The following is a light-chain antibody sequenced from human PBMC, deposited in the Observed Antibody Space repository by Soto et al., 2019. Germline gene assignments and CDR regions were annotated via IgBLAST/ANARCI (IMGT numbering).Light chain of an antibody. Sequence: QSVLTQPPSASGTPGQRVTISCSGSRSNIGDNAVSWYQQLPGTAPKLLIYGNNQRPSGVPDRFSGSKSGTSASLTISGLQSEDEADYSCAAWDDSLNADVFGPGTKVTVL. CDR2: GNN. V-gene: IGLV1-44*01. J-gene: IGLJ1*01. CDR1: RSNIGDNA. CDR3: AAWDDSLNADV.